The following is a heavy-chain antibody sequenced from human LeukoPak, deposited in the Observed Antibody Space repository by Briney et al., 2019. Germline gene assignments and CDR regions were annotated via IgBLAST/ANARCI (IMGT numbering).Heavy chain of an antibody. D-gene: IGHD5-18*01. V-gene: IGHV3-9*01. Sequence: PGRSLRLSCAASGFTFDDYAMHWVRQAPGKGLEWVSGISWNSGSIGYADSVKGRFTFSRDNAKNTLYLQMSSLRAEDTAVYYCAREGYNYGEYYFDYWGQGTLVTVSS. CDR3: AREGYNYGEYYFDY. CDR2: ISWNSGSI. CDR1: GFTFDDYA. J-gene: IGHJ4*02.